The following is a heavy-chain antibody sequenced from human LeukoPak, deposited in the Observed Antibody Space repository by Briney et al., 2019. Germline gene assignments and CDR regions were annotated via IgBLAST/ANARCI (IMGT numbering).Heavy chain of an antibody. CDR3: ARSSLSSVY. V-gene: IGHV3-7*01. D-gene: IGHD2/OR15-2a*01. CDR1: GLTFSSYW. Sequence: PGGTLRLSCAASGLTFSSYWMSWVRQAPGKGLEWVANIKQDGSEKYYVDSVKGRFTISRDNAKNSLYLQMNSLRAEDTAVYYCARSSLSSVYWGQGTLVTVSS. J-gene: IGHJ4*02. CDR2: IKQDGSEK.